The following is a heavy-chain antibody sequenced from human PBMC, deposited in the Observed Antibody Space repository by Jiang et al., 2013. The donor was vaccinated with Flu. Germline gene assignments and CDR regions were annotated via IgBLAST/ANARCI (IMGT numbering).Heavy chain of an antibody. CDR3: ARTKSCGGVCYYFDL. CDR2: INPGGGGT. CDR1: GYSFSGQY. V-gene: IGHV1-46*01. J-gene: IGHJ1*01. Sequence: QSGAEVKKPGASLKISCTASGYSFSGQYLHWVRQAPGQGLEWMALINPGGGGTSYGQKFQGRVTMTRDTSTSTVYLELSSLTSEDTAVYYCARTKSCGGVCYYFDLWGQGTLVTVAP. D-gene: IGHD2-21*02.